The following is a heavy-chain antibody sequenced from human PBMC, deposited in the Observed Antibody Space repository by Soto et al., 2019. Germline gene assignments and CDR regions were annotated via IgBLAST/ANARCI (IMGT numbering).Heavy chain of an antibody. CDR2: IYYSGST. CDR1: GGSISSYY. CDR3: ARQYDFWSGYYSGWFDP. V-gene: IGHV4-59*01. J-gene: IGHJ5*02. Sequence: SETLSLTCTVSGGSISSYYWSWIRQPPGKGLEWIGYIYYSGSTNYNPSLKSRVTISVDTSKNQFSLKLSSVTAADTAVYYCARQYDFWSGYYSGWFDPWGQGXLVTVYS. D-gene: IGHD3-3*01.